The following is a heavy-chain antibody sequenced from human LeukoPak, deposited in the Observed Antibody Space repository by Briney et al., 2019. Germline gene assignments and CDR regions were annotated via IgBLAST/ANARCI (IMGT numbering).Heavy chain of an antibody. J-gene: IGHJ3*02. CDR2: INPNSGGT. D-gene: IGHD3-16*01. CDR1: GYTFTGYY. V-gene: IGHV1-2*02. CDR3: ARDRDYDYVWGSYTDAFDI. Sequence: GASVKVSCKASGYTFTGYYMHWVRQAPGQGLEWMGWINPNSGGTNYAQKFQGRVTMTRDTSISTAYMELSRLRSDDTAVYYCARDRDYDYVWGSYTDAFDIWGQGTMVTVSS.